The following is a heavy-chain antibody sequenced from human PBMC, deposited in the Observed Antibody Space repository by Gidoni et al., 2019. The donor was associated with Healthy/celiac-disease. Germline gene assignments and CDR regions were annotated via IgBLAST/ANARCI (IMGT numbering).Heavy chain of an antibody. CDR3: AKANWNGQNYFDY. CDR1: GFTYSSYA. V-gene: IGHV3-23*01. CDR2: ISGSGGST. D-gene: IGHD1-1*01. Sequence: EVQLLESGGGLVQPGGSLRLSCAASGFTYSSYAMSWVRQAPGKGLEWVSAISGSGGSTYYADSVKGRFTISRDNSKNTLYLQMNSLRAEDTAVYYCAKANWNGQNYFDYWGQGTLVTVSS. J-gene: IGHJ4*02.